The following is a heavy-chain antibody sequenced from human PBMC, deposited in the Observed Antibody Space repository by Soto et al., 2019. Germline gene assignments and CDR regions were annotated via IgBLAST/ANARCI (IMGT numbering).Heavy chain of an antibody. CDR3: ARDREAYCGGGCYSRYFQH. Sequence: QVQLVQSGAEVKKPGSSVKVSCKASGGTFSSYAISWVRQAPGQGLEWMGGIIPIFGTANYAQKFQGRVTITADEPTSAAYLELSSLRSEDTAVYYCARDREAYCGGGCYSRYFQHWGQSTLVTGSS. J-gene: IGHJ1*01. D-gene: IGHD2-21*02. CDR1: GGTFSSYA. V-gene: IGHV1-69*12. CDR2: IIPIFGTA.